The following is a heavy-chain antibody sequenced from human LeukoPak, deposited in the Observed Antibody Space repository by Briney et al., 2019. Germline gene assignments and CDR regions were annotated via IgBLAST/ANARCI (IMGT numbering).Heavy chain of an antibody. J-gene: IGHJ4*02. CDR3: ARGDYGDYPFDY. CDR1: RYTFTSYD. Sequence: ASVKVSCKASRYTFTSYDINWVRQATGQGLEWMGWMNPNSGNTGYAQRFQGRVTIIRNTSISTAYMELSSLTSEDTAIYYCARGDYGDYPFDYWGQGTLVTVSS. D-gene: IGHD4-17*01. V-gene: IGHV1-8*03. CDR2: MNPNSGNT.